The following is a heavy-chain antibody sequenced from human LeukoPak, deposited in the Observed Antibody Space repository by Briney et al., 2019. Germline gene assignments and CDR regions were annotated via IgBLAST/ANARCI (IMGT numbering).Heavy chain of an antibody. J-gene: IGHJ4*02. CDR2: INQESSEK. Sequence: PGGSLRLSCAAFGFRFSGFWMSWVRQAPGKGPEWVANINQESSEKYYVDSVRGRFTISRDNAKNSLSLQMNSLRVEDTAVYYCAREVDRSFGYWGQGNVVTVSS. V-gene: IGHV3-7*01. CDR3: AREVDRSFGY. D-gene: IGHD1-26*01. CDR1: GFRFSGFW.